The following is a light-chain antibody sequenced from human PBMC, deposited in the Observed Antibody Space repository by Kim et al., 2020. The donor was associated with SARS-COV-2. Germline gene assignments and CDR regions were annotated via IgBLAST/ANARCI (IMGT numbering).Light chain of an antibody. CDR1: SSNIGKNY. J-gene: IGLJ2*01. CDR3: SVWDDTLRAVL. CDR2: STF. V-gene: IGLV1-47*02. Sequence: GLRVTISCSGSSSNIGKNYVYWYQQLPGAPPKLLIYSTFRRPSGVPDRFSASKSGTSASLAIGGLRSEDEATYYCSVWDDTLRAVLFGGGTQLTVL.